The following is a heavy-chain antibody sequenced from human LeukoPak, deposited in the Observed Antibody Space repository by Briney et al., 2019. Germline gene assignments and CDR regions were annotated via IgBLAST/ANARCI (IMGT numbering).Heavy chain of an antibody. CDR1: GFTFSRHA. CDR2: ISYDGGNK. Sequence: GGSLRLSCASSGFTFSRHAIHWVRQAPGKGLEWVAVISYDGGNKYYADSVKGRFTISRDNSKNTLYLQMNSLRAEDTAVYYCAKGRPDYFDYWGQGTLVTVSS. V-gene: IGHV3-30*04. J-gene: IGHJ4*02. CDR3: AKGRPDYFDY.